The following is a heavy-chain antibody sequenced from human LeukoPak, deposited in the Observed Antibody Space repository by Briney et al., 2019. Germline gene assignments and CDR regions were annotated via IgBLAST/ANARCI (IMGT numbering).Heavy chain of an antibody. D-gene: IGHD3-22*01. CDR1: GFTFSSYA. CDR2: ISGSGGST. V-gene: IGHV3-23*01. CDR3: AKDKGSSGYYHTIYY. Sequence: PGGSLRLSCAASGFTFSSYAMSWVRQAPGKGLEWVSAISGSGGSTYYADSVKGRFTISRDNSKNTLYLQMNSLRAEDTAVYYCAKDKGSSGYYHTIYYWGQGTLLTVSS. J-gene: IGHJ4*02.